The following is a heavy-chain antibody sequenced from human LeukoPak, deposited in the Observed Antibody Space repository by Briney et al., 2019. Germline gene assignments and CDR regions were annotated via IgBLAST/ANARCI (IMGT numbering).Heavy chain of an antibody. Sequence: GGSLRLSCVASGFTFSASYMTWVHQPPGKGLEWVSYISSSGSTIYYADSVKGRFTISRDNAKNSLYLQMNSLRAEDTAVYYCAELGITMIGGVWGKGTTVTISS. CDR3: AELGITMIGGV. V-gene: IGHV3-11*04. CDR1: GFTFSASY. CDR2: ISSSGSTI. D-gene: IGHD3-10*02. J-gene: IGHJ6*04.